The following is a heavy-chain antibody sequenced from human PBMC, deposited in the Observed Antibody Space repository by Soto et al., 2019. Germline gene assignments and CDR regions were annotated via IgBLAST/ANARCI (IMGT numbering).Heavy chain of an antibody. CDR1: GGSISSSSYY. Sequence: SETLSLTCTVSGGSISSSSYYWGWIRQPPGKGLEWIGSIYYSGSTYYNPSLKSRVTTSVDTSKNQFSLKLSSVTAADTAVYYCASNDFWSGLPSTYYYYGMDVWGQGTTVTVSS. J-gene: IGHJ6*02. CDR3: ASNDFWSGLPSTYYYYGMDV. V-gene: IGHV4-39*01. CDR2: IYYSGST. D-gene: IGHD3-3*01.